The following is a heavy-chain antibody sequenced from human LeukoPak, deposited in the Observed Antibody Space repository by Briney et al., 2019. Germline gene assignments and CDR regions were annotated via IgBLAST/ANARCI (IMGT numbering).Heavy chain of an antibody. V-gene: IGHV3-11*01. Sequence: GGSLRLSCAASGFTFSDYYMSWIRQAPGKGLEWVSYISSSGSTIYYADSVKGRFTISRDNAKNSLYLQMNSLRADDTAIYYCARVRGEAPFDYWGLGTLVTVSS. D-gene: IGHD3-10*01. CDR1: GFTFSDYY. CDR2: ISSSGSTI. CDR3: ARVRGEAPFDY. J-gene: IGHJ4*02.